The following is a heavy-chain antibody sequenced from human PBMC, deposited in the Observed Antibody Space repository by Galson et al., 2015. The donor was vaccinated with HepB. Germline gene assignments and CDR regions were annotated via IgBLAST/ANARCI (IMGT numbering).Heavy chain of an antibody. CDR1: GGSFSGYY. CDR3: ARIAGAQLSPFDY. V-gene: IGHV4-34*01. J-gene: IGHJ4*02. D-gene: IGHD1-26*01. CDR2: INHSGST. Sequence: LSLTCAVYGGSFSGYYWSWIRQPPGKGLEWIGEINHSGSTNYNPSLKSRVTISLDTSKHQFSLKVSSVTAADTAVYYCARIAGAQLSPFDYWGQGTLVTVSS.